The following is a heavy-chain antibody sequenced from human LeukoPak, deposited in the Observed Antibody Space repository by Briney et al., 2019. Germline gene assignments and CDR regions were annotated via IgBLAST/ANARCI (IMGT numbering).Heavy chain of an antibody. CDR3: ARGEAGLVVESSGVKRDYYYFAV. V-gene: IGHV4-61*02. Sequence: SQTLSLTCTLSLDSIRGGSYYCRWIRQPAGKRLEYIGRIYISGTTNYNPSLESRVTISLDKSKNQVSLRLSSVTAADTAVYYCARGEAGLVVESSGVKRDYYYFAVWGKGTTVTVS. D-gene: IGHD2-15*01. J-gene: IGHJ6*03. CDR2: IYISGTT. CDR1: LDSIRGGSYY.